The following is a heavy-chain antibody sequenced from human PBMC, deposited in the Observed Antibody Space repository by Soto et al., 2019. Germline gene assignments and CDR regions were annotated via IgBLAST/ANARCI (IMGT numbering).Heavy chain of an antibody. CDR2: ISGSGDNT. Sequence: EVQLLESGGGLVQRGGSLRLSCAASKFTFSTYAMTWVRQAPGKGLEWVSDISGSGDNTYYADSVKGRFTISRDNSKSTLYLQMNSLRAEDTAVYYCAKDMVHCTDTRCARYFEKWGRGTLVTVSS. J-gene: IGHJ4*02. V-gene: IGHV3-23*01. D-gene: IGHD2-2*01. CDR1: KFTFSTYA. CDR3: AKDMVHCTDTRCARYFEK.